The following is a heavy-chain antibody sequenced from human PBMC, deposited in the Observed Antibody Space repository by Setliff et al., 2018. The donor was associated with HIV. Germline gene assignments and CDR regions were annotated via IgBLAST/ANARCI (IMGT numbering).Heavy chain of an antibody. CDR2: IYTSGRT. V-gene: IGHV4-61*02. D-gene: IGHD3-22*01. CDR1: GGSISSGSHY. CDR3: ASLFHDTSAPWLYYFDY. Sequence: TLSLTCTVSGGSISSGSHYWSWIRQPAGKGLEWIGLIYTSGRTNYNPSLKSRVTISVDRSKNQFSLNLSSVTAADTALYYCASLFHDTSAPWLYYFDYWGQGTLVPSPQ. J-gene: IGHJ4*02.